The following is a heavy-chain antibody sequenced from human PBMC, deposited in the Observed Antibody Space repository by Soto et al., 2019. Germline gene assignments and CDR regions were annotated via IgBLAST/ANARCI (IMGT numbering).Heavy chain of an antibody. V-gene: IGHV3-21*01. J-gene: IGHJ5*02. Sequence: GGSLRLSCAASGFTFSSYSMNWVRQAPGKGLEWVSSISSSSSYIYYADSVKGRFTISRDNAKNSLYLQMNSLRAEDTAVYYCARDRKHSSSSFNWFDPWGQGTLVTVSS. CDR3: ARDRKHSSSSFNWFDP. CDR2: ISSSSSYI. D-gene: IGHD6-6*01. CDR1: GFTFSSYS.